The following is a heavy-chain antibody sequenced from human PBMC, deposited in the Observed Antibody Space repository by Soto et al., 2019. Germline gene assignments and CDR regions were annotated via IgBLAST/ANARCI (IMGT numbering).Heavy chain of an antibody. J-gene: IGHJ3*02. CDR3: ARNDYDYVWESPGGDAFDI. V-gene: IGHV4-30-4*01. D-gene: IGHD3-16*01. Sequence: SETLSLTCTVSGGSISSGDYYWSWIRQPPGKGLEWIGFIYNSGSTYYNPSLKSRVTISVDTSKNQFSLKLTSVTAADTAVYYCARNDYDYVWESPGGDAFDIWGQGTLVTVSS. CDR2: IYNSGST. CDR1: GGSISSGDYY.